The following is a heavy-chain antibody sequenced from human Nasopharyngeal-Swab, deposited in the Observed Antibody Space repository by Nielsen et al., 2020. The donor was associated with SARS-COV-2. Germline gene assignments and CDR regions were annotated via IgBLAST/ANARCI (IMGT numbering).Heavy chain of an antibody. D-gene: IGHD7-27*01. Sequence: GESLTISCAASGFTFSSYGMHWVRQAPGKGLEWVAVISYDGSNKYYADSVKGRFTISRDNSKNTLYLQMNSLRAEDTAVYYCAKGWGGIYYFDYWGQGTLVTVSS. CDR3: AKGWGGIYYFDY. CDR1: GFTFSSYG. V-gene: IGHV3-30*18. CDR2: ISYDGSNK. J-gene: IGHJ4*02.